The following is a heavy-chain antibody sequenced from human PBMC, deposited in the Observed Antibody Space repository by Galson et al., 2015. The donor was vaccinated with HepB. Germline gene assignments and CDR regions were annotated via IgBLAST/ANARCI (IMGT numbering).Heavy chain of an antibody. CDR1: GFTFDDYA. D-gene: IGHD3-10*01. CDR2: ISWNSGSI. V-gene: IGHV3-9*01. CDR3: AKDQGITIPSRSFDL. J-gene: IGHJ2*01. Sequence: SLRLSCAASGFTFDDYAMHWVRQAPGKGLEWVSGISWNSGSIGYADSVKGRFTISRDNAKNSLYLQMNSLRAEDTALYYRAKDQGITIPSRSFDLWGRGTLVTVSS.